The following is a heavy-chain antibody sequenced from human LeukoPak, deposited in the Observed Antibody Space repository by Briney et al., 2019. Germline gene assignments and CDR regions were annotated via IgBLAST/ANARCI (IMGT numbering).Heavy chain of an antibody. CDR1: GFSFSNYG. CDR3: ATTGVVVAATATGYYFDY. J-gene: IGHJ4*02. CDR2: ISGGGGTT. V-gene: IGHV3-23*01. Sequence: GGSLRLSCAASGFSFSNYGMNWVRQAPGKGLEWISGISGGGGTTYYADSVMGHFTISRDNSKNTLYLQMNSLRVEDTAVYYCATTGVVVAATATGYYFDYWGQGTLVTVSS. D-gene: IGHD2-15*01.